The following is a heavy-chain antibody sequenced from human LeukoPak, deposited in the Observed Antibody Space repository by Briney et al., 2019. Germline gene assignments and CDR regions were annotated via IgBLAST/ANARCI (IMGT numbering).Heavy chain of an antibody. Sequence: ASVKVSCKASGYTFTSYYTHWVRQAPGQGLEWMGIINPSGGSTSYAQKFQGRVTMTRDTSTSTVYMELSSLRSEDTAVYYCARAVYGDKGGGAFDIWGQGTMVTVSS. V-gene: IGHV1-46*01. CDR2: INPSGGST. D-gene: IGHD4-23*01. J-gene: IGHJ3*02. CDR1: GYTFTSYY. CDR3: ARAVYGDKGGGAFDI.